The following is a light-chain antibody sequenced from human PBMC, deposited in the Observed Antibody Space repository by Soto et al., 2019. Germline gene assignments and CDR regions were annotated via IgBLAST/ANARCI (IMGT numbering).Light chain of an antibody. V-gene: IGLV2-14*01. CDR1: SSDVGGYNY. CDR3: SSYTSSSTSLYVV. CDR2: DVS. Sequence: QSALTQPASVSGSPGQSITISCTGTSSDVGGYNYVSWYQQHPGKAPKLMIDDVSNRPSGVSNRFSGAKSGNTASLTISGLQAEDAADYYCSSYTSSSTSLYVVFGGGTKVTVL. J-gene: IGLJ2*01.